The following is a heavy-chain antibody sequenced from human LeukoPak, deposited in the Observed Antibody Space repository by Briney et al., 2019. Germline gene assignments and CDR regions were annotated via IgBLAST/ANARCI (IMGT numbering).Heavy chain of an antibody. CDR2: ISRSGSTK. CDR3: ATQSFGWFDL. J-gene: IGHJ5*02. CDR1: GFTFSSYA. V-gene: IGHV3-48*03. Sequence: GGSLRLSCAASGFTFSSYAMSWVRQAPGKGLEWVSSISRSGSTKYYADSVKGRFTISRDNAKNSLFLQMNSLRAEDTAVYYCATQSFGWFDLWGQGTLVTVSS. D-gene: IGHD3-10*01.